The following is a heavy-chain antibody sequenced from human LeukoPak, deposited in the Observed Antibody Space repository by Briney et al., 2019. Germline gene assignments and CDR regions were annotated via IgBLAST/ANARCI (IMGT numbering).Heavy chain of an antibody. CDR1: GGSISSSSYY. V-gene: IGHV4-39*07. J-gene: IGHJ4*02. CDR2: IYYSGST. D-gene: IGHD3-22*01. CDR3: ARGPPFKYGYDSSGYVYFDY. Sequence: PSETLSLTCTVSGGSISSSSYYWGWIRQPPGKGLEWIGSIYYSGSTYYNPSLKSRVTISVDTSKNQFSLKLSSVTAADTAVYYCARGPPFKYGYDSSGYVYFDYWGQGTLVTVSS.